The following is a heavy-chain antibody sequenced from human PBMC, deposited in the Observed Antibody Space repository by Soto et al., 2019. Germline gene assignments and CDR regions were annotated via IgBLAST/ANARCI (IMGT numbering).Heavy chain of an antibody. CDR2: VIPIVGTG. Sequence: QVQLVQSGAEVRKPGSSVTVSCKASGGTFSNYAISWVRQAPGQGLEWMGGVIPIVGTGSYAQKFQGRVTITADEPTTTAYMELSSMRFEDTAVYYCARVVILVPTASTHYYYHMDVWGPGTTVTVSS. CDR3: ARVVILVPTASTHYYYHMDV. D-gene: IGHD2-2*01. CDR1: GGTFSNYA. V-gene: IGHV1-69*01. J-gene: IGHJ6*02.